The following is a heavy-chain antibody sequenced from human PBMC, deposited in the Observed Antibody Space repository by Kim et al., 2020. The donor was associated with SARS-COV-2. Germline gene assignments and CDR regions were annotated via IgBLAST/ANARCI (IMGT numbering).Heavy chain of an antibody. CDR2: IDYSGTS. J-gene: IGHJ4*02. CDR1: GDSLITGGYF. D-gene: IGHD7-27*01. Sequence: SETLSLTCTVSGDSLITGGYFWSWIRQHPGKGLEWIGYIDYSGTSYYSESLKSRVALSIDTSTTQFSLRLSSVTAADPAVYYCAKTTGAQLDYWGQGTLVTVSS. V-gene: IGHV4-31*03. CDR3: AKTTGAQLDY.